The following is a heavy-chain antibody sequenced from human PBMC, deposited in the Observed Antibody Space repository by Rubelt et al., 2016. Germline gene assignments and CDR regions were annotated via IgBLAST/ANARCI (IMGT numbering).Heavy chain of an antibody. CDR3: ARGGGRFLEWLYGFDP. V-gene: IGHV1-69*01. J-gene: IGHJ5*02. CDR1: GGTFSSYA. Sequence: QVQLVQSGAEVKKPGSSVKVSCKASGGTFSSYAISWVRQAPGQGLEWMGGIIPIFGTANYAQKFQGRVTITADEATNTAYMEQGSLRSEDTAVYYCARGGGRFLEWLYGFDPWGQGTLVTVSS. D-gene: IGHD3-3*01. CDR2: IIPIFGTA.